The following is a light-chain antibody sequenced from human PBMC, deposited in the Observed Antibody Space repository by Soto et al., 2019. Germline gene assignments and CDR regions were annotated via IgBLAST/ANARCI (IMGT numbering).Light chain of an antibody. Sequence: QSVLTQPASVSGSPGQSITISCTGTSSDIGNYNLVSWYQQHPGKAPKLMIYEGSKRPSGVSNRFSASKSGNSASLTISGLQAEDGADYYCCSFAGSTPSFGGGTKVTVL. CDR3: CSFAGSTPS. CDR1: SSDIGNYNL. V-gene: IGLV2-23*01. CDR2: EGS. J-gene: IGLJ2*01.